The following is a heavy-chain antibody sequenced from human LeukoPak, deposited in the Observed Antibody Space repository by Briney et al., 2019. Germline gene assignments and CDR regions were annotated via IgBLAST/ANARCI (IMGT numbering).Heavy chain of an antibody. V-gene: IGHV4-34*01. CDR1: GGSFSGYY. J-gene: IGHJ6*03. CDR2: INHSGST. D-gene: IGHD6-6*01. Sequence: SETLSLTCAVYGGSFSGYYWSWIRQPPGKGLEWIGEINHSGSTNYNPSLKSRVTVSVDTSKNQFSLKLSSVTAADTAVYYCARDVLYYYMDVWGKGTTVTVSS. CDR3: ARDVLYYYMDV.